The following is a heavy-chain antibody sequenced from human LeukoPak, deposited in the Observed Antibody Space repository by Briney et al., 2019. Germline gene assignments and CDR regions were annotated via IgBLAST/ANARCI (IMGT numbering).Heavy chain of an antibody. CDR1: GGSISSYY. CDR2: IYYSGST. V-gene: IGHV4-59*08. CDR3: ARHRITMVRGVIPYYFDY. Sequence: SETLSLTCTASGGSISSYYWSWIRQPPGKRLEWIGYIYYSGSTNYNPSLKSRVTISVDTSKNQFSLKLSSVTAADTAVYYCARHRITMVRGVIPYYFDYWGQGTLVTVSS. D-gene: IGHD3-10*01. J-gene: IGHJ4*02.